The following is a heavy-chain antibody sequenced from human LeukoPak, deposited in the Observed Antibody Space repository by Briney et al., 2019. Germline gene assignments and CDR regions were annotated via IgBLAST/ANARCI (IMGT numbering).Heavy chain of an antibody. CDR3: ARGPIIHYYDSSGYLDY. CDR2: IYSGGST. Sequence: AGGSLRLSCAASGFTVSSNYMSWVRRAPGKGLEWVSVIYSGGSTYYADSVKGRFTISRDNSKNTLYLQMNSLRAEDTAVYYCARGPIIHYYDSSGYLDYWGQGTLVTVSS. V-gene: IGHV3-66*01. J-gene: IGHJ4*02. CDR1: GFTVSSNY. D-gene: IGHD3-22*01.